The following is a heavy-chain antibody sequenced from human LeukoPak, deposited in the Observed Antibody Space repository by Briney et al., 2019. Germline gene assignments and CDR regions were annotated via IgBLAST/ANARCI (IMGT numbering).Heavy chain of an antibody. J-gene: IGHJ4*02. CDR1: GFTFSSYW. CDR3: ARVGTTWYNYFDY. CDR2: IKQDGSEK. V-gene: IGHV3-7*04. Sequence: GGSLRLSCAASGFTFSSYWMSWVRQAPGNGLEWVANIKQDGSEKYYVDSVKGRFTISRDNAKNSLYLQMNSLRAEDTAVYYCARVGTTWYNYFDYWGLGTLVTVSS. D-gene: IGHD6-13*01.